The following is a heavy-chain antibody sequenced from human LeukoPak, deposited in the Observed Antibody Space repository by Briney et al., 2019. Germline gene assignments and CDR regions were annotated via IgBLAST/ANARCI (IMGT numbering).Heavy chain of an antibody. CDR3: AKDRDSAMVPAIIDY. D-gene: IGHD5-18*01. Sequence: SGGSLRLSCAASGFTFSSYAMSWVRQAPGKGLEWVSAISGSGGSTYYADSVKGRFTISRDNSKTTLYLQMNSLRAEDTAVYYCAKDRDSAMVPAIIDYWGQGTLVTVSS. V-gene: IGHV3-23*01. CDR2: ISGSGGST. J-gene: IGHJ4*02. CDR1: GFTFSSYA.